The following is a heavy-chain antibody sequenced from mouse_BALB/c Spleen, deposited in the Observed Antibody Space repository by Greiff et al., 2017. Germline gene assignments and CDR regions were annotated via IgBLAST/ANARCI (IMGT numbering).Heavy chain of an antibody. CDR3: ARTYYRYEYYFDY. Sequence: QVQLQQSGAELMKPGASVKISCKATGYTFSSYWIEWVKQRPGHGLEWIGEILPGSGSTNYNEKFKGKATFTADTSSNTAYMQLSSLTSEDSAVYYCARTYYRYEYYFDYWGQGTTLTVSS. D-gene: IGHD2-14*01. CDR1: GYTFSSYW. CDR2: ILPGSGST. J-gene: IGHJ2*01. V-gene: IGHV1-9*01.